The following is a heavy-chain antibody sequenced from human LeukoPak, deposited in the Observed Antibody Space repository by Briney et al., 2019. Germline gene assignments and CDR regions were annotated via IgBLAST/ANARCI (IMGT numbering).Heavy chain of an antibody. CDR1: GGSFSGYY. J-gene: IGHJ4*02. Sequence: SEALSLTCAVYGGSFSGYYWSWIRQPPGKGLEWIGEINHSGSTNYNPSLKSRVTISVDTSKNQFSLKLSSVTAADTAVYHCATGGITIDYWGQGTLVTVSS. CDR3: ATGGITIDY. CDR2: INHSGST. V-gene: IGHV4-34*01. D-gene: IGHD3-10*01.